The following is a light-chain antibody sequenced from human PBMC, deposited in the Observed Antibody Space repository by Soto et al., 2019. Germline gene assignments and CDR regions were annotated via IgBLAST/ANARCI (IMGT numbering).Light chain of an antibody. CDR1: QSVSNN. J-gene: IGKJ4*01. CDR3: QQYNEWPLT. V-gene: IGKV3-15*01. Sequence: EIVMTQSPATPSVSPGERATLSCRASQSVSNNVAWYQQKPGQAPRLLIYHAATRATGIPARFSGSGSGTEVTLTISSLQSEDFAVYYCQQYNEWPLTFGGGTKVEIK. CDR2: HAA.